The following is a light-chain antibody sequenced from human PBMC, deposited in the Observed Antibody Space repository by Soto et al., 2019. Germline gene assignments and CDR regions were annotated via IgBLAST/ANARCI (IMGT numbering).Light chain of an antibody. Sequence: QSVLTQPPSASASLGASVTLTCTLSSGYSSYKVDWYQQRPGKGPRFVMRVGTGGIVGFKGDGIPDRFSVLGSGLNRYLTIENIQEEDESDYHCGADHGSGSNFVYVFGTGTKLTVL. CDR1: SGYSSYK. CDR3: GADHGSGSNFVYV. J-gene: IGLJ1*01. CDR2: VGTGGIVG. V-gene: IGLV9-49*01.